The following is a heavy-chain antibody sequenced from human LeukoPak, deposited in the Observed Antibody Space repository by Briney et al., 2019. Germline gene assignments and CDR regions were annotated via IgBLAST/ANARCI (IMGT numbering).Heavy chain of an antibody. Sequence: GGSLRLSCVASGFTFSNYWIHWVRQAPGKGLVWVSRTNNDGSSTTYADFVKGRFTSSRDNATKTLYLQMDSLRAEDTAVYYCTRSVFPYYFDCWGQGTLVTVSS. CDR3: TRSVFPYYFDC. J-gene: IGHJ4*02. D-gene: IGHD3-10*02. CDR1: GFTFSNYW. CDR2: TNNDGSST. V-gene: IGHV3-74*01.